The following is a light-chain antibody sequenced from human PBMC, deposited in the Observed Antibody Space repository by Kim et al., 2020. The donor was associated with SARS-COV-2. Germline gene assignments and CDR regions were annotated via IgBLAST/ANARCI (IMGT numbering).Light chain of an antibody. V-gene: IGLV4-60*03. Sequence: VTVTCPLSGGHRRDAIAWHQQQPGMAPRYLLKREGSGVYKRGRGVPDRFSGSSSGADRYLTSSNLQSEDEADYYCEAWGSNSWMFGGGTQLTVL. J-gene: IGLJ3*02. CDR3: EAWGSNSWM. CDR2: REGSGVY. CDR1: GGHRRDA.